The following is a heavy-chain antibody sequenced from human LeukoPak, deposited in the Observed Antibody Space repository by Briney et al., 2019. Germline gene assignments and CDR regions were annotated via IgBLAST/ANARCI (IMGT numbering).Heavy chain of an antibody. V-gene: IGHV1-18*01. CDR1: GYTFTSYG. Sequence: ASVKVSCKASGYTFTSYGISWVRQAPGQGLEWMGWISACNGSTNYAQKLQGRVTMATDTSTSTAYMELRSLRSDDTAVYYCARELYYYDSSGYPGNWFDPWGQGTLVTVSS. D-gene: IGHD3-22*01. J-gene: IGHJ5*02. CDR3: ARELYYYDSSGYPGNWFDP. CDR2: ISACNGST.